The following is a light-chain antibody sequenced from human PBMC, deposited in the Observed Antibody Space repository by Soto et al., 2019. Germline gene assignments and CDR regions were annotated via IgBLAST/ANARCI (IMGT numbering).Light chain of an antibody. J-gene: IGKJ4*01. Sequence: DIVLTQSPLSLPVTPGEPASISCRSSQSLLHSKGYNYLDWYLQKPGQSPQLLIYLGSNRASGVHDRFSGSGSGTDFTLKISRVEAEDVGVYYCMQSLQTPLTFGGGTKVEIK. V-gene: IGKV2-28*01. CDR2: LGS. CDR3: MQSLQTPLT. CDR1: QSLLHSKGYNY.